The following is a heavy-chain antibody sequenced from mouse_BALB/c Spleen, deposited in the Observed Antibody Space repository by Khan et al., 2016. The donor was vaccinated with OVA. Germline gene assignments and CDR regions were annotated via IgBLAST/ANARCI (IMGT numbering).Heavy chain of an antibody. CDR2: INTYTGEP. Sequence: QIQLVQSGPELKKPGETVKISCKASGYTFTNYGMNWVKQAPGKGLKWMGWINTYTGEPTYADDFKGRFAFSLETSVSTAYLQINNLKNEDTATYFCTRRISYFALDYWGQGTSVTVSS. J-gene: IGHJ4*01. V-gene: IGHV9-3-1*01. CDR1: GYTFTNYG. CDR3: TRRISYFALDY. D-gene: IGHD2-4*01.